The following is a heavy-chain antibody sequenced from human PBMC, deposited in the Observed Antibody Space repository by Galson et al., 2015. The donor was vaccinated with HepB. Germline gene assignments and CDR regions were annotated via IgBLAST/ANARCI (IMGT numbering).Heavy chain of an antibody. J-gene: IGHJ4*02. V-gene: IGHV4-39*01. D-gene: IGHD3-10*01. CDR2: IYYSGST. CDR1: GGSISSSSYY. Sequence: ETLSLTCTVSGGSISSSSYYWGWIRQPPGKGLEWIGSIYYSGSTYYNPSLKSRVTISVDTSKNQFSLKLSSVTAADTAVYYCARLDFPPYKNRSTITMVRGVPYYFVYWGQGTLVTVSS. CDR3: ARLDFPPYKNRSTITMVRGVPYYFVY.